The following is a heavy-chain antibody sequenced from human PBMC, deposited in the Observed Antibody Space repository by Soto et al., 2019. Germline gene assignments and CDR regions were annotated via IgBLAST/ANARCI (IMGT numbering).Heavy chain of an antibody. J-gene: IGHJ6*02. CDR2: IYYSGST. D-gene: IGHD6-19*01. V-gene: IGHV4-39*01. CDR3: ARVMTYSSGWYAYHHYGMAV. CDR1: GGSVSSSSCY. Sequence: SETLSLTCTVSGGSVSSSSCYWGWIRQPPGKGLEWIGSIYYSGSTYYNPSLKSRVTISVDTSKNQFSLKLSSVTAADTAVYYCARVMTYSSGWYAYHHYGMAVCGQGTTVTVSS.